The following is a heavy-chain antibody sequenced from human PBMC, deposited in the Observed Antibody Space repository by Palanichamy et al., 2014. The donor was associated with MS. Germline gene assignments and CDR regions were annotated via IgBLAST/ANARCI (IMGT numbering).Heavy chain of an antibody. CDR1: GFSLSNSGVG. Sequence: QITLKESGPTLVKPTETLTLTCTFSGFSLSNSGVGVGWIRQPPGKALEWLAIIYWDDDKRYSPSLNIRLSITKDTSKNQVVLTMTTMDPADTGTYYCARTYYYGSGNPNFDYWGQGTLVSVSS. J-gene: IGHJ4*02. CDR2: IYWDDDK. CDR3: ARTYYYGSGNPNFDY. D-gene: IGHD3-10*01. V-gene: IGHV2-5*02.